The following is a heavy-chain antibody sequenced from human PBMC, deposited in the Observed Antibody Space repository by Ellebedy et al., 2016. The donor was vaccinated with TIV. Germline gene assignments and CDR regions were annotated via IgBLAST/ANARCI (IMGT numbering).Heavy chain of an antibody. CDR1: GFSFNTYA. CDR2: ISASGGST. J-gene: IGHJ4*02. V-gene: IGHV3-23*01. D-gene: IGHD3-10*01. Sequence: GESLKISXAASGFSFNTYAMNWVRQAPGKGLQWVSAISASGGSTYYADSVKGRFTISRANSKNTLYLQINSLKADDTAVYYCARDNLPDYGSGIFYPSDYWGQGTLVTVSS. CDR3: ARDNLPDYGSGIFYPSDY.